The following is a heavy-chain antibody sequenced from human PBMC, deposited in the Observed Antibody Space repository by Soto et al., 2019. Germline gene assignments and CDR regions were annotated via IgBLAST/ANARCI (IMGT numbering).Heavy chain of an antibody. CDR3: ARDRHPSLSGSTDIDY. J-gene: IGHJ4*02. V-gene: IGHV1-18*04. CDR2: SSAYNGNT. CDR1: GYTFTSYG. D-gene: IGHD1-26*01. Sequence: QVKLVQSGAEVKKPGASVKVSCKASGYTFTSYGISWVRQAPGQGLAWMGWSSAYNGNTNYAQKLQGRVTMTTDTSTSTAYMELRSLRSDDTAVYYCARDRHPSLSGSTDIDYWGQGTLVTVSS.